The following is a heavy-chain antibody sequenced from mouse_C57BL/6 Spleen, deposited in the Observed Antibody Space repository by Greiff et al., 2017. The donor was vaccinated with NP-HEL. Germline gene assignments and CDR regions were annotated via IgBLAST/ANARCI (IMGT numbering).Heavy chain of an antibody. D-gene: IGHD4-1*01. CDR3: ARGNWAWFAY. V-gene: IGHV1-82*01. J-gene: IGHJ3*01. Sequence: VQLQQSGPELVKPGASVKISCKASGYAFSSSWMNWVKQRPGKGLEWIGRIYPGDGDTNYNGKFKGKATLTADKSSSTAYMQLSSLTSEDSAAYFCARGNWAWFAYWGQGTLVTVSA. CDR1: GYAFSSSW. CDR2: IYPGDGDT.